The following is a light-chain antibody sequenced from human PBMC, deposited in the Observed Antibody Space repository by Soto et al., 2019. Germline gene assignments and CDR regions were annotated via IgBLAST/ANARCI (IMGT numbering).Light chain of an antibody. V-gene: IGKV1-27*01. CDR1: QGISNY. J-gene: IGKJ1*01. CDR2: AAS. CDR3: QNSNSGPRT. Sequence: DIQMTQSPSSLSASVGDRVTITCRASQGISNYLAWYQQKPGKVPKLLIYAASTLQSGVPSRFSGSGSGTDFTLTISRLQPDDVSTYYCQNSNSGPRTFGQGTKVEIK.